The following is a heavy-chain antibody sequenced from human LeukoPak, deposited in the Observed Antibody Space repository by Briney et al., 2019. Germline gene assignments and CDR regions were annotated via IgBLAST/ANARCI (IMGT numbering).Heavy chain of an antibody. D-gene: IGHD3-16*01. CDR1: GFTFSSYS. CDR3: ARFDYDYVWGRRGY. Sequence: GGSLRLSCVASGFTFSSYSMNWVRQAPGKGLEWVSSISSSSSYIYYADSVKGRFTISRDNAKNSLYLQMNSLRAEDTAVYYCARFDYDYVWGRRGYWGQGTLVTVSS. CDR2: ISSSSSYI. V-gene: IGHV3-21*01. J-gene: IGHJ4*02.